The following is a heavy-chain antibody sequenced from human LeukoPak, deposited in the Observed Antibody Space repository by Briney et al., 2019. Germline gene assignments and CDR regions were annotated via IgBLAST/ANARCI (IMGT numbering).Heavy chain of an antibody. CDR1: GFTFSFNS. Sequence: QPGGSLRLSCAASGFTFSFNSMHWVRQGPGKGLVWVSRIKRDGSGTTYADSVKGRVTISRDNAKNSLNLQMNSLRAEDTAVYYCARHPNYYDSSGYYKGFDCWGQGTLVTVSS. CDR3: ARHPNYYDSSGYYKGFDC. V-gene: IGHV3-74*01. J-gene: IGHJ4*02. CDR2: IKRDGSGT. D-gene: IGHD3-22*01.